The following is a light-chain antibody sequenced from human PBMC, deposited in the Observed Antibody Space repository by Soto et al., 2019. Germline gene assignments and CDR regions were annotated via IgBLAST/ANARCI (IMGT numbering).Light chain of an antibody. CDR2: EVY. V-gene: IGLV2-14*03. J-gene: IGLJ3*02. CDR1: SSDFGDDKY. Sequence: QSALTQPASVSGSPGQSITVSCTGSSSDFGDDKYVSWYQQQPGKAPKLLIFEVYNRPSGISDRFSGSKSGDTASLTISGLQAEDEADYYCISYIPSTTTHWVFGGGTKLTVL. CDR3: ISYIPSTTTHWV.